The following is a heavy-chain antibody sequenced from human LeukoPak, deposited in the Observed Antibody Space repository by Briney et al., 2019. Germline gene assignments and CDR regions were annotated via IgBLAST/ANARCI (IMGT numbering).Heavy chain of an antibody. CDR3: ARQVLGYCSSTSCDDAFDI. CDR1: GGSFSGYY. V-gene: IGHV4-34*01. CDR2: INHSGST. J-gene: IGHJ3*02. Sequence: PSETLSLTCAVYGGSFSGYYWSWIRQPPGKGLEWIGEINHSGSTYYNPSLKSRVTISVDTSKNQFSLKLSSVTAADTAVYYCARQVLGYCSSTSCDDAFDIWGQGTMVTVSS. D-gene: IGHD2-2*01.